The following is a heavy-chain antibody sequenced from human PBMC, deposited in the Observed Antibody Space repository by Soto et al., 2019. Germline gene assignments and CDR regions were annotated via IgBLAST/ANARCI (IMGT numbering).Heavy chain of an antibody. CDR2: IIPIFGTA. D-gene: IGHD5-12*01. CDR1: GGTFSSYA. Sequence: SVKVSCKASGGTFSSYAISWVRQAPGQGLEWMGGIIPIFGTANYAQKFQGRVTITADESTSTAYMELSSLRSEDTAVYYCARESRDGYNPDAFDIWGQGTMVTVSS. V-gene: IGHV1-69*13. CDR3: ARESRDGYNPDAFDI. J-gene: IGHJ3*02.